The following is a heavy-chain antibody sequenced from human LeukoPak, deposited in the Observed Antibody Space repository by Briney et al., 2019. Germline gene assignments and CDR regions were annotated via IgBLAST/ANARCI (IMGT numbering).Heavy chain of an antibody. D-gene: IGHD1-26*01. CDR1: GFTYSSYS. CDR2: ISSISSYI. J-gene: IGHJ4*02. V-gene: IGHV3-21*01. Sequence: GGSLRLSCAASGFTYSSYSMNWVRQAPGKGLEWVSSISSISSYIYYADSVKGRFTISRDNAKNSLYLQMNSLRAEDTAVYYCAREADSGSYLDYWGQGTLVTVYS. CDR3: AREADSGSYLDY.